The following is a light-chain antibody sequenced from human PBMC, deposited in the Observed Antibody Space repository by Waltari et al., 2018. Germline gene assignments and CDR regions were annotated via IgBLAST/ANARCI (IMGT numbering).Light chain of an antibody. V-gene: IGKV4-1*01. J-gene: IGKJ4*01. Sequence: DIVMTQSPDSLAVSLGERATINCKPSQSVLYSSNNKNYLAWYQQKPGQPPKLLIYWASTRESGVPDRFSGSGSETDFTLTISSLQAEDVAVYYCQQYYSKPLTFGGGTKVEIK. CDR2: WAS. CDR1: QSVLYSSNNKNY. CDR3: QQYYSKPLT.